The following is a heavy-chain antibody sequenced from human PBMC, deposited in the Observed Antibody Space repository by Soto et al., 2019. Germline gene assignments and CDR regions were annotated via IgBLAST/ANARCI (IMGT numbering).Heavy chain of an antibody. D-gene: IGHD3-10*01. CDR2: ISYDGSNK. CDR3: SRENLGSWTGDAFDI. J-gene: IGHJ3*02. V-gene: IGHV3-30*03. CDR1: GFNFSSYG. Sequence: GGSLTLSCAASGFNFSSYGMHWVGKALGKGLEWVAVISYDGSNKYYADSVKGRFTISRDNSKNTLYLQMNSLRAEDTAVYYCSRENLGSWTGDAFDIWGQGTMVTVSS.